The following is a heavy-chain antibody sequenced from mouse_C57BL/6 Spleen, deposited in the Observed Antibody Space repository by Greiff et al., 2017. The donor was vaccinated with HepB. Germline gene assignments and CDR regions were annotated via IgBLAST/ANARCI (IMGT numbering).Heavy chain of an antibody. J-gene: IGHJ2*01. CDR1: GFTFSDYG. CDR3: ARGETTVVATDFDY. CDR2: ISSGSSTI. V-gene: IGHV5-17*01. Sequence: EVQRVESGGGLVKPGGSLKLSCAASGFTFSDYGMHWVRQAPEKGLEWVAYISSGSSTIYYADTVKGRFTISRDNAKNTLFLQMTSLRSEDTAMYYCARGETTVVATDFDYWGQSTTLTVSS. D-gene: IGHD1-1*01.